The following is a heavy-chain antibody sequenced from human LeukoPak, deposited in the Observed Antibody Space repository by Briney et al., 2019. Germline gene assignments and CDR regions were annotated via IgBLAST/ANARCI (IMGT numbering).Heavy chain of an antibody. CDR2: IYTSGST. V-gene: IGHV4-61*02. D-gene: IGHD6-13*01. CDR1: GNSISSGDNY. CDR3: ARAYSSSWYYNWFDP. Sequence: SETLSLTCTVSGNSISSGDNYWSWIRQPAGKGLEWIGRIYTSGSTNYNPSLKSRVTISGDTSKNQFSLRLSSVTAADTAMYYCARAYSSSWYYNWFDPWGQGTLVTVSS. J-gene: IGHJ5*02.